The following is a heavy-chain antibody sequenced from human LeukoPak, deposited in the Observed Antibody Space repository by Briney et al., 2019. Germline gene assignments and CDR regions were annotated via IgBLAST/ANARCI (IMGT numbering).Heavy chain of an antibody. D-gene: IGHD4-17*01. CDR2: ISYDGSNK. V-gene: IGHV3-30*03. Sequence: AGGSLRLSCAASRFTFSRYGMHWVRQAPGKGLEWVAVISYDGSNKDYADSVKGRFTISRDNAQKSLSLQMNSLRDEDTAVYYCARDKDYGFDYWGQGTLVTVSS. J-gene: IGHJ4*02. CDR3: ARDKDYGFDY. CDR1: RFTFSRYG.